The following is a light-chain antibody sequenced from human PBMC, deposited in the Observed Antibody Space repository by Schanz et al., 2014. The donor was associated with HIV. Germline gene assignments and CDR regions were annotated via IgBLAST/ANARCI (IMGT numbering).Light chain of an antibody. V-gene: IGLV2-8*01. CDR3: SSYAGSNGAV. CDR2: DVS. CDR1: SGDVGSYNY. J-gene: IGLJ7*01. Sequence: QSALTQPASVSGSPGQSISISCTGTSGDVGSYNYVSWYQQHPGKAPKLMIYDVSDRPSGVPDRFSGSKSGNTASLTVSGLQAEDEADYYCSSYAGSNGAVFGGGTQLTVL.